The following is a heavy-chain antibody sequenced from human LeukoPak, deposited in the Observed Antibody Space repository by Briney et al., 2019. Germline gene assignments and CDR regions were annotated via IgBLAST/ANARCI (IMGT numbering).Heavy chain of an antibody. D-gene: IGHD2-2*01. J-gene: IGHJ6*04. Sequence: SETLSLTCAVYGGSFSDYYWNWIRQPPGKGLEWIGEINHSGTTNYNPSLKSRVTISVDTSKNQFSLRLSAVTAADTAVYHCARGLRLPSRSSPAVPHVWGKGTTVTVSA. CDR2: INHSGTT. CDR3: ARGLRLPSRSSPAVPHV. V-gene: IGHV4-34*01. CDR1: GGSFSDYY.